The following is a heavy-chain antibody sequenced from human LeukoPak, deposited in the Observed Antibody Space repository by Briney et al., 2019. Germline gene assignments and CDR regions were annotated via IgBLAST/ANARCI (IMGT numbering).Heavy chain of an antibody. CDR2: IYYSGST. J-gene: IGHJ4*02. D-gene: IGHD1-26*01. CDR1: GGSISSSSYY. CDR3: ARHWEKFDY. Sequence: SETLSLTCTVSGGSISSSSYYWGWIRQPPGKGLEWIGSIYYSGSTYYNPSLKSRVTISVDTSKNQFSLKLSSVTAADTAVYYCARHWEKFDYWGQGTLVTVSS. V-gene: IGHV4-39*01.